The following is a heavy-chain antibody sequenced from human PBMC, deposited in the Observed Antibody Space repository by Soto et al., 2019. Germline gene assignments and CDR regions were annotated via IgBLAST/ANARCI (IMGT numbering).Heavy chain of an antibody. D-gene: IGHD3-3*01. CDR3: ARGRNYDFWSGYYTETRYYYGMDV. V-gene: IGHV1-8*01. CDR1: GYTFTSYD. J-gene: IGHJ6*02. Sequence: QVQLVQSGAEVKKPGASVKVSCKASGYTFTSYDINWVRQATGQGLEWMGWMNPNSGNTGYAQKFQGRVTMTRNTSISTAYMELSSLRSEDTAVYYCARGRNYDFWSGYYTETRYYYGMDVWGQGTTVTVSS. CDR2: MNPNSGNT.